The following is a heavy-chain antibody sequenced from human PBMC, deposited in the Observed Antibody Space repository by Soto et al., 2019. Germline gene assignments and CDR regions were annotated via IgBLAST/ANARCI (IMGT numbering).Heavy chain of an antibody. CDR2: IWYDGTNK. CDR1: GFTFSSYG. CDR3: ARDFVSYYYDSSGYFQGYYYGMDV. Sequence: PGGSLRLSCAASGFTFSSYGMHWVRQAPGKGLEWVAVIWYDGTNKYYADSVRGRFTISRDNSKNTLYLQMSSLRAEDTAIYYCARDFVSYYYDSSGYFQGYYYGMDVWGQGTTVTVSS. D-gene: IGHD3-22*01. V-gene: IGHV3-33*01. J-gene: IGHJ6*02.